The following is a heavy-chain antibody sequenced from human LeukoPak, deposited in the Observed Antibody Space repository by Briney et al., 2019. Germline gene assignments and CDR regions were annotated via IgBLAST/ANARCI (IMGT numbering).Heavy chain of an antibody. CDR1: GGSFSGYY. CDR2: INHSGST. Sequence: PSETLSLTCAVYGGSFSGYYWSWIRQPPGKGLEWIGEINHSGSTNYNPSLKSRVTISVDTSKNQFSLKLSSVTAADTAVYYCARDGWDSSGWPFDYWGQGTLVTVSS. V-gene: IGHV4-34*01. D-gene: IGHD6-19*01. J-gene: IGHJ4*02. CDR3: ARDGWDSSGWPFDY.